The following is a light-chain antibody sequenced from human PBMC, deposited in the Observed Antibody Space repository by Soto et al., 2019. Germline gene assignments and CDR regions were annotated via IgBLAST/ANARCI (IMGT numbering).Light chain of an antibody. CDR3: QQYSIWRT. CDR2: AAS. CDR1: ESVSTN. V-gene: IGKV3-15*01. J-gene: IGKJ1*01. Sequence: EIEMTQSPATLSLAPGERGTLSCRASESVSTNLAWYQQKAGQAPRLLIYAASTRATGIPARFSGSGSGTEFTLTISSLQAEDFAVYYCQQYSIWRTFGQGTNVEIK.